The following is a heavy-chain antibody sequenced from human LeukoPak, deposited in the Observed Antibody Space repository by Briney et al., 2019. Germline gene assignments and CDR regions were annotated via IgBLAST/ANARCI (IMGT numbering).Heavy chain of an antibody. V-gene: IGHV3-30*04. Sequence: GGSLRLSCEVSGFSVGGYALHWVRQAPGKGLEWVAVISFDGSQKYYADSVKGRFTISRDTFKNTLFLQMDSLSGEDTGFYYCARSDRGDYNFDHWGQGTLVTVSS. CDR3: ARSDRGDYNFDH. CDR1: GFSVGGYA. D-gene: IGHD4-17*01. J-gene: IGHJ4*02. CDR2: ISFDGSQK.